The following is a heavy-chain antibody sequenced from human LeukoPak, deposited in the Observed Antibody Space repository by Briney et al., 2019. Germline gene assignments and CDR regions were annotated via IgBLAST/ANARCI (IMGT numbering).Heavy chain of an antibody. CDR3: AKDRRNWSPHGMDV. Sequence: GGSLRLSCAASGFTFSNYGMHWVRQAPGKGLEWVAVIWYDGSNKYYADSVKGRFTISRDNSKNTLYLQMNSLRAEDTAVYYCAKDRRNWSPHGMDVWGQGTTVTVSS. V-gene: IGHV3-33*06. CDR1: GFTFSNYG. CDR2: IWYDGSNK. J-gene: IGHJ6*02. D-gene: IGHD1-1*01.